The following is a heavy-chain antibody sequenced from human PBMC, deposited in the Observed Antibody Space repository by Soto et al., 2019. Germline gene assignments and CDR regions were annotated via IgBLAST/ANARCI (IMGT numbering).Heavy chain of an antibody. J-gene: IGHJ5*02. D-gene: IGHD2-15*01. CDR1: GGRNNSYA. V-gene: IGHV1-69*01. CDR3: ARDRCSGGSCYSWFDP. CDR2: IIPVFGTA. Sequence: KARGGRNNSYARCSLCHSQGQGLEWMGGIIPVFGTANYAQKFQGRVTITADESTSTAYMELSSLRSEDTAVYYCARDRCSGGSCYSWFDPWGQGTLVTVSS.